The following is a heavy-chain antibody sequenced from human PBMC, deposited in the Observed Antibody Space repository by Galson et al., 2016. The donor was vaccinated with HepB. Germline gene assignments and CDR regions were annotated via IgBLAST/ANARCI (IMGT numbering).Heavy chain of an antibody. CDR3: AREWVVTPGTDAFDI. CDR1: GFTVSSNY. V-gene: IGHV3-53*01. D-gene: IGHD4-23*01. J-gene: IGHJ3*02. Sequence: SLRLSCAASGFTVSSNYMSWVRQAPGKGLEWVSVIYSGGGTYYADSVKGRFTISRDNSKNTLYLQMNSLRAEDTAVYYCAREWVVTPGTDAFDIWGQGTMVTVSS. CDR2: IYSGGGT.